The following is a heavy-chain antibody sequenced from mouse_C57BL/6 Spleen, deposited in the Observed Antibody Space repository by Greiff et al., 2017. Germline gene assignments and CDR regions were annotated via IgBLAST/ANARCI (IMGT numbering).Heavy chain of an antibody. CDR2: IDPSDSYT. Sequence: VQLQQPGAELVMPGASVKLSCKASGYTFTSYWMHWVKQRPGQGLEWIGEIDPSDSYTNYNQKFKGKSTLTVDKSSSTAYMQLSSLTSEDSAVYYCARGYPSYYAMDYWGQGTSGTVSS. J-gene: IGHJ4*01. D-gene: IGHD1-2*01. CDR1: GYTFTSYW. V-gene: IGHV1-69*01. CDR3: ARGYPSYYAMDY.